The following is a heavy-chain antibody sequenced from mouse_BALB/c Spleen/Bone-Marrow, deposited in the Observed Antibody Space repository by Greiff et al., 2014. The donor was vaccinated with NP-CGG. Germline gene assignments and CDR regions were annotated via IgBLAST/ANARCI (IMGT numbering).Heavy chain of an antibody. CDR1: GYTFSSYW. CDR3: ARFEYYRDYFDY. Sequence: VQRVESGAELMKPGASVKISCKATGYTFSSYWIEWVKQRPGHGLEWIGEILPGSGSTNYNEKFKGKATFTADTSSNTAYMQLSSLTSEDSAVDYGARFEYYRDYFDYWGQGTTLTVSA. D-gene: IGHD2-14*01. V-gene: IGHV1-9*01. CDR2: ILPGSGST. J-gene: IGHJ2*01.